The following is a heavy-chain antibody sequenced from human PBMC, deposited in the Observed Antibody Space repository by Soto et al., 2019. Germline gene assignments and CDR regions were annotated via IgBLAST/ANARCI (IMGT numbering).Heavy chain of an antibody. CDR3: ARDNNGDYGSHYYYGTDV. Sequence: EVQLVESGGGLVKPGGSLRLSCAASGFTFSSYSMNWVRQAPGKGLEWVSSISSSSSYIYYADLAKGRFTISTDNAKKSLYRQMNSLRADDTAVYYCARDNNGDYGSHYYYGTDVWGQGTTVTVFS. J-gene: IGHJ6*02. D-gene: IGHD4-17*01. CDR2: ISSSSSYI. CDR1: GFTFSSYS. V-gene: IGHV3-21*01.